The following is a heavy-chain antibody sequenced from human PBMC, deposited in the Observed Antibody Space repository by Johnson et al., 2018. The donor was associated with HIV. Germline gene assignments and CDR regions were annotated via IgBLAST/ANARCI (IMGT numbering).Heavy chain of an antibody. D-gene: IGHD3-10*01. Sequence: QVQLVESGGGVVQPGRSLRLSCAASGFTFSSYGMHWVRQAPGKGLEWMAVISYDGSNKYYADSVKGRFTISRDNSKNTLFLEMNSLRAEDTAVYYCARGSYYDIWGQGTMVTVSS. J-gene: IGHJ3*02. CDR3: ARGSYYDI. CDR1: GFTFSSYG. V-gene: IGHV3-30*04. CDR2: ISYDGSNK.